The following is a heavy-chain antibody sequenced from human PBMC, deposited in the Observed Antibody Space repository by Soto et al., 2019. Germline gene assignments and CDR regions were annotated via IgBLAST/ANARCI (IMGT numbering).Heavy chain of an antibody. CDR1: GGSFSDYY. CDR3: AGFFGYKYGRVDP. Sequence: SETLSLTCAVSGGSFSDYYWSWVRQPPGKGLEWIGEINHSGSTNYNASLQSRATISVDTSKNQFSLKLRSVTAADTSMYYCAGFFGYKYGRVDPWGQGTQVTVSS. J-gene: IGHJ5*02. CDR2: INHSGST. D-gene: IGHD5-18*01. V-gene: IGHV4-34*01.